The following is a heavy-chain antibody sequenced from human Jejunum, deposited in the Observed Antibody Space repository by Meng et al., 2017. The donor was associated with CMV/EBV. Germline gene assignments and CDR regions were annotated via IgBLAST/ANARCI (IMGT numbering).Heavy chain of an antibody. V-gene: IGHV3-23*01. Sequence: CAASGFTFSSYAMSWVRQAPGKGLEWVSAISGSGGSTYYADSVKGRFTISRDNAKNSLFLQMSGLRAEDTAVYYCARLQWAAFDYWGQGALVTVSS. D-gene: IGHD4-11*01. CDR2: ISGSGGST. J-gene: IGHJ4*02. CDR3: ARLQWAAFDY. CDR1: GFTFSSYA.